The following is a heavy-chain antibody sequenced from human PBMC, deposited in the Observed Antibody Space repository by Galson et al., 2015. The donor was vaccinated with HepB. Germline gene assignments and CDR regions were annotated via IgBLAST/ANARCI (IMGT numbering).Heavy chain of an antibody. CDR2: IWFDGSNK. V-gene: IGHV3-33*01. D-gene: IGHD3-16*01. CDR1: GFTFRSHG. CDR3: ARDAGGALDWTTNYFDY. Sequence: SLRLSCAASGFTFRSHGMHWVRQAPGKGLEWVAVIWFDGSNKYYADSVKGRFTVSRDNSKNSLYLQMNSLRVEDTAVYYCARDAGGALDWTTNYFDYWGRGTLVTVSS. J-gene: IGHJ4*02.